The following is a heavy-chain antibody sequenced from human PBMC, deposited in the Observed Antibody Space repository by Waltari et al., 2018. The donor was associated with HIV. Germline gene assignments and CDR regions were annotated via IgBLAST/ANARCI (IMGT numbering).Heavy chain of an antibody. D-gene: IGHD6-19*01. V-gene: IGHV3-73*01. J-gene: IGHJ4*02. Sequence: EVQLVESGGGLVQPGGSLEPSCAASGFTFRGPTMHWVRQASGEGLGWVSRIRTKANSYATAYAASVKVRFIISRDDSKNTAYLQMNNLKTEDTAVYYCTRRVAAVAGTGYWGQGTLVTVSS. CDR1: GFTFRGPT. CDR2: IRTKANSYAT. CDR3: TRRVAAVAGTGY.